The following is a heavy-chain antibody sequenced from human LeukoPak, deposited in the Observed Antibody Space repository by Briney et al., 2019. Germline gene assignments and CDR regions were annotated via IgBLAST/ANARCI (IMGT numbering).Heavy chain of an antibody. D-gene: IGHD3-10*01. V-gene: IGHV1-69*05. CDR2: IIPIFGTA. CDR3: ARGVTMVRGVDYYYYYYMDV. J-gene: IGHJ6*03. Sequence: ASVTVSCKASGGTFSSYAISWVRQAPGQGLEWVGGIIPIFGTAKYAQKFQGIVTITTDESTSTAYMELSSLRSADTAVYYCARGVTMVRGVDYYYYYYMDVWGKGTTVTVSS. CDR1: GGTFSSYA.